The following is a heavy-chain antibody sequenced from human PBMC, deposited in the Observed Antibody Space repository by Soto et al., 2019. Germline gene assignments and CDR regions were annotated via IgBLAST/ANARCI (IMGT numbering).Heavy chain of an antibody. CDR2: IYNSGNS. CDR1: GGSISRGGFS. Sequence: QLQLQESGSRLVKPSQTLSLTCAVSGGSISRGGFSWSWIRQPPGKGLEWIGYIYNSGNSYYNPSLESRVTMSIDRSTNHFSLNLTSMTAADTAVYYCAVSGKAGMDVWGQGTKVTVSS. V-gene: IGHV4-30-2*01. J-gene: IGHJ6*02. CDR3: AVSGKAGMDV. D-gene: IGHD3-10*01.